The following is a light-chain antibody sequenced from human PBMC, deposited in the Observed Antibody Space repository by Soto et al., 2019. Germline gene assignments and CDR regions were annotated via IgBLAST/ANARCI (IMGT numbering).Light chain of an antibody. CDR3: QQYYETPPA. CDR2: WAS. V-gene: IGKV4-1*01. J-gene: IGKJ2*01. Sequence: DIVMTQSPDSLAVSLGERATINCKSSQSVLHRSNSKNYLAWYQHKPGQPPKLHIYWASTRESGVPDRFSGSGSGTDFTLTISSLQAEDVAVYYCQQYYETPPAFGQGTKLEIK. CDR1: QSVLHRSNSKNY.